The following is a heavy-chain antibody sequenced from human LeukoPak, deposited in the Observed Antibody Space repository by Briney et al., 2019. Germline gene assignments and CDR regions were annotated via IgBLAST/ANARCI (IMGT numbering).Heavy chain of an antibody. J-gene: IGHJ6*03. Sequence: SQTLSLTCTVSGGSINSTDYYWSWVRQAAGKGPEWIGRIYSTGITKYNPSLKSRVIISVDTSKNQFTLKLNSVTAADTAVYYCARDSFAGGYYYYLDVWGKGTTVTVSS. D-gene: IGHD3-10*01. CDR1: GGSINSTDYY. CDR3: ARDSFAGGYYYYLDV. V-gene: IGHV4-61*02. CDR2: IYSTGIT.